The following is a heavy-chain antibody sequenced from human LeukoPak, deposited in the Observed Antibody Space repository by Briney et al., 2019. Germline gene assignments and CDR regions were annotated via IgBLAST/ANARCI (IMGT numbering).Heavy chain of an antibody. V-gene: IGHV3-23*01. Sequence: GWSPRLSCAASGFTFSSYAMSWVRQAPGKGLEWVSAISGSGGSTYYADSVKGRFTISRDNSKNTLYLQMNSLRAEDTAVYYCAKGGAGQPPPYYFDYWGQGTLVTVSS. CDR1: GFTFSSYA. CDR3: AKGGAGQPPPYYFDY. D-gene: IGHD1-14*01. CDR2: ISGSGGST. J-gene: IGHJ4*02.